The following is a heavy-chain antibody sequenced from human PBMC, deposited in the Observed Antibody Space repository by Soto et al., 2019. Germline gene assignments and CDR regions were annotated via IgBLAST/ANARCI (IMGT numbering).Heavy chain of an antibody. J-gene: IGHJ6*02. CDR2: IYHSGST. V-gene: IGHV4-30-2*01. CDR3: ARALHYYGSGRYLDYYYGMDV. D-gene: IGHD3-10*01. CDR1: GGSISSGGYS. Sequence: PSETLSLTCAVSGGSISSGGYSWSWIRQPPGKGLEWIGYIYHSGSTYYNPSLKSRVTISVDRSKNQFSLKLSSVTAADTAVYYCARALHYYGSGRYLDYYYGMDVWGQGTTVTVYS.